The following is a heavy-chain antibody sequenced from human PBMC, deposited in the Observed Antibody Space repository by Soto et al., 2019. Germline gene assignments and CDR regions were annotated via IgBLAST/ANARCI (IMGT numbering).Heavy chain of an antibody. CDR2: ISGSGGST. D-gene: IGHD2-15*01. V-gene: IGHV3-23*01. J-gene: IGHJ4*02. CDR3: AKDKLVAATHPYYFDY. CDR1: GFTFSSYA. Sequence: PGGSLRLSCAASGFTFSSYAMSWVRQAPGKGLEWVSAISGSGGSTYYADSVKGRFTISRDNSENTLYLQMNSLRAEDTAVYYCAKDKLVAATHPYYFDYCAQGTLVTISS.